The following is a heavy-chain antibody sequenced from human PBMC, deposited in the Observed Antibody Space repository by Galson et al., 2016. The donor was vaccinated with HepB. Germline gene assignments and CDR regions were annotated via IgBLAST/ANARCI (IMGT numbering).Heavy chain of an antibody. D-gene: IGHD1-26*01. CDR2: ISPYNGNT. V-gene: IGHV1-18*01. CDR3: ARDRSSRWELPRGFDY. J-gene: IGHJ4*02. Sequence: SCKASGYTFTNYGITWVRQAPGQGLEWMGWISPYNGNTNYAQKLQGRVTMTTDTSTNTAYMELRSLRSDDTAVYYCARDRSSRWELPRGFDYWGQGTPVTVSS. CDR1: GYTFTNYG.